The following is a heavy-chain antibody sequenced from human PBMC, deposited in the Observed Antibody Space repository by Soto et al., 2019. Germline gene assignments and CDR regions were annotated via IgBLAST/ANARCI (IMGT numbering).Heavy chain of an antibody. J-gene: IGHJ4*02. CDR2: INAGNGNT. V-gene: IGHV1-3*01. Sequence: ASVKVSCKASGYTFTSYAMHWVRQAPGQRLEWMGWINAGNGNTKYSQKFQGRVTITRDTSASTAYMELSSLRSEDTAVYYCARDHAQYSYGYFTVYWGQGTLVTVSS. D-gene: IGHD5-18*01. CDR3: ARDHAQYSYGYFTVY. CDR1: GYTFTSYA.